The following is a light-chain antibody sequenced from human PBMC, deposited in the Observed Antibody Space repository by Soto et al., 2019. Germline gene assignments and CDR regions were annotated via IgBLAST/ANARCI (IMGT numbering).Light chain of an antibody. V-gene: IGKV3-20*01. J-gene: IGKJ3*01. CDR1: QSVSNNF. Sequence: EIVLTQSPGTLSLSPGDRATLSCRASQSVSNNFLAWYQQKPGQAPRLLIFGASSRATGIPDRFSGSGSGTDFTLTISRLEPEDLAAYYSQPYATSRFTFGHATKVDF. CDR2: GAS. CDR3: QPYATSRFT.